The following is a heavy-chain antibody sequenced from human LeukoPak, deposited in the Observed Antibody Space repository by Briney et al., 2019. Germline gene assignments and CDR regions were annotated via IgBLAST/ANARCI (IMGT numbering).Heavy chain of an antibody. CDR1: GYIFTNYW. J-gene: IGHJ4*02. CDR3: ARRASWSGYYSY. D-gene: IGHD3-3*01. Sequence: GESLKISCKGSGYIFTNYWIGWVRQMPGKGLEWMGVIYPGDSDTKYRPSFQGQVTISADKSISTAYLQWSSLKASDTAMYYCARRASWSGYYSYWGQGTLVTVSS. V-gene: IGHV5-51*01. CDR2: IYPGDSDT.